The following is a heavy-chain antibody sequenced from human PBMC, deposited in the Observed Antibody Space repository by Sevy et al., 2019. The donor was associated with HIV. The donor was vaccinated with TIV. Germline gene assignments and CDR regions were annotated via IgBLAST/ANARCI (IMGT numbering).Heavy chain of an antibody. CDR2: ISGSGGST. CDR3: AKDLGCVLCYDSRDNWFDP. D-gene: IGHD3-22*01. Sequence: GGSLRLSCAASGFTFSSYAMSWVRQAPGKGLEWVSAISGSGGSTYYADSVKGRFTISRDNSKNTLYLQMNSLRAEDTAVYYCAKDLGCVLCYDSRDNWFDPWGQGTLVTVSS. J-gene: IGHJ5*02. CDR1: GFTFSSYA. V-gene: IGHV3-23*01.